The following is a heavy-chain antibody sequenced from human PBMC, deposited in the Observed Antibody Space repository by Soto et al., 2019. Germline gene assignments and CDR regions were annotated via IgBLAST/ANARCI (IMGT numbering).Heavy chain of an antibody. V-gene: IGHV3-23*01. Sequence: GGALRLSCEASGFSLTSHAMSWVRQAPGMGLEWVSAISRSGDSTYYGASVKGRFIVSRDNSKNIVYLQMKKLRVEDTAVYYCARDTPRHDFWSGYSDSWGQGTLVTVSS. J-gene: IGHJ4*02. CDR2: ISRSGDST. CDR3: ARDTPRHDFWSGYSDS. CDR1: GFSLTSHA. D-gene: IGHD3-3*01.